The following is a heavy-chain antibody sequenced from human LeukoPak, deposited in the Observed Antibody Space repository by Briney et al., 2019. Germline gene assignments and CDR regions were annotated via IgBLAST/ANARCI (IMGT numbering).Heavy chain of an antibody. CDR1: GFTFSSYA. D-gene: IGHD2-2*02. J-gene: IGHJ4*02. Sequence: PGGSLRLSCAASGFTFSSYAMSWVRQAPGKGLEWVGRIKSKTDGGTTDYAAPVKGRFTISRDDSKNTLYLQMNSLKTEDTAVYYCTTAEAVVVPAAIPGDYWGQGTLVTVSS. CDR3: TTAEAVVVPAAIPGDY. CDR2: IKSKTDGGTT. V-gene: IGHV3-15*01.